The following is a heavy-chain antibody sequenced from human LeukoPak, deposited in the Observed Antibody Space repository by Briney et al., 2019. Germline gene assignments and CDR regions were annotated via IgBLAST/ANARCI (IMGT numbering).Heavy chain of an antibody. CDR3: ASRYGSGGDYYDY. CDR2: IYHSGST. Sequence: KASQTLSLTCTVSGGSISSGGYSWSWIRQPPGKGLEWIGNIYHSGSTYYNPSLKSRVTISVDRSKNQLSLNLSSVTAADTAVYYCASRYGSGGDYYDYWGQGTLVTVSS. CDR1: GGSISSGGYS. D-gene: IGHD2-15*01. V-gene: IGHV4-30-2*01. J-gene: IGHJ4*02.